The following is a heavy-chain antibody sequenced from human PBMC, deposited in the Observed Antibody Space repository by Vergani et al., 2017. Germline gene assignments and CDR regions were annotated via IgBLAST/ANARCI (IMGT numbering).Heavy chain of an antibody. J-gene: IGHJ5*02. CDR2: IYYSGST. CDR1: NDSVSNTFYY. Sequence: QVQLQESGPGLVKPSETLSLTCTVSNDSVSNTFYYWGWIRQTPGKGLEWIGSIYYSGSTYYNPSLESRVTMSVDTSKSQFSLKLSSVTAADTAVYYCTRHWAGVAANNWFDPWCQGTLVTVSS. CDR3: TRHWAGVAANNWFDP. V-gene: IGHV4-39*01. D-gene: IGHD2-15*01.